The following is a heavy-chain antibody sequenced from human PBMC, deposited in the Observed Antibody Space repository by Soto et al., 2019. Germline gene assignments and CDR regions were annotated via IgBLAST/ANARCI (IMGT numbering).Heavy chain of an antibody. CDR3: ARTTSSWYGMVFDY. J-gene: IGHJ4*02. Sequence: SETLSLTCTVSGGSISSYYWSWIRQPPGKGLEWIGYIYYSGSTNYNPSLKSRVTISVDTSKNQFSLKLSSVTAADTAVYYCARTTSSWYGMVFDYWGQGTLVTVSS. CDR2: IYYSGST. D-gene: IGHD6-13*01. V-gene: IGHV4-59*01. CDR1: GGSISSYY.